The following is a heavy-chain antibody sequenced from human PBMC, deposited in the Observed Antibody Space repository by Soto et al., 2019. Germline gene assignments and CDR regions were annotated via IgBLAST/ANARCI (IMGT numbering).Heavy chain of an antibody. CDR2: IYYSGST. CDR1: GGSISSYY. Sequence: SETLSLTCTVSGGSISSYYWSWIRQPPGKGLEWIGYIYYSGSTNYNPSLKSRVAISVDTSTNTAYVELRSLRSDDTAVYYCARERSGYSHTFDPWGQGTLVTVSS. CDR3: ARERSGYSHTFDP. V-gene: IGHV4-59*01. D-gene: IGHD4-4*01. J-gene: IGHJ5*02.